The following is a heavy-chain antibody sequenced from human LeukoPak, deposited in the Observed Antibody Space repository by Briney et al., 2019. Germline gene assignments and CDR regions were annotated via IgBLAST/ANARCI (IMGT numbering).Heavy chain of an antibody. CDR1: GYTFTSYG. V-gene: IGHV1-8*01. Sequence: GASVKVSCKASGYTFTSYGINWVRQATGQGLEWMGWMNPNSGNTGYAQKFQGRVTMTRNTSISTAYMELSSLRSEDTAVYYCARPGRKSTSPTDYWGQGTLVTVSS. CDR2: MNPNSGNT. J-gene: IGHJ4*02. CDR3: ARPGRKSTSPTDY. D-gene: IGHD2-2*01.